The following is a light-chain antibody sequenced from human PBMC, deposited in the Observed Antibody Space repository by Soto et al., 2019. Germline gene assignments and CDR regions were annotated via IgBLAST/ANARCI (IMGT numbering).Light chain of an antibody. CDR1: NIGSKG. CDR2: SDR. V-gene: IGLV3-21*02. J-gene: IGLJ1*01. CDR3: QVWDSTSAHPYV. Sequence: LTQPPSVSVAPGQTARITCGGNNIGSKGVNWYQHKPGQAPVLVVYSDRDRASGIPARFSGSNSGNSATLTISRVEGGDEADYYCQVWDSTSAHPYVFGTGTKV.